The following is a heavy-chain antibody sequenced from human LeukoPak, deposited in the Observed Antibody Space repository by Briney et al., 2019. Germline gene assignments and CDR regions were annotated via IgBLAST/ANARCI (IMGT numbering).Heavy chain of an antibody. D-gene: IGHD1-26*01. J-gene: IGHJ4*02. V-gene: IGHV3-7*01. CDR3: ARDKIVGATNFDY. Sequence: LSLSCAASGFTFSSYWMSWVRQAPGKGLEWVANIKQDGSEKYYVDSVKGRFTISRDNAKNSLYLQMNSLRAEDTAVYYCARDKIVGATNFDYWGQGTLVTVSS. CDR1: GFTFSSYW. CDR2: IKQDGSEK.